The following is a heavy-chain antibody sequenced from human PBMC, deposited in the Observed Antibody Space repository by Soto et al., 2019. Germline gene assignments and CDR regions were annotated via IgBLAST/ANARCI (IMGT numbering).Heavy chain of an antibody. Sequence: QVQLVESGGDLVKPGGSLRLSCAASGFTFTDYYMSWLRQAPGQGLQWLSYISGSTDYLNYADSVKGRFTISRDNAKNLLYLQMTSLRAADTAVYYCARDLGLSSINYFDFWGQGPRVTVS. CDR3: ARDLGLSSINYFDF. J-gene: IGHJ4*02. V-gene: IGHV3-11*05. D-gene: IGHD3-16*01. CDR1: GFTFTDYY. CDR2: ISGSTDYL.